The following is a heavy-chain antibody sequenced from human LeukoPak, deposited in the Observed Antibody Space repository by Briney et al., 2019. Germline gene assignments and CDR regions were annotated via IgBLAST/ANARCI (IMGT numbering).Heavy chain of an antibody. J-gene: IGHJ4*02. CDR1: GFTFSSYW. Sequence: GGSLRLSCAASGFTFSSYWLHWVRQAPGKGLVWVSRINSDGSSTRYADSVKGRFTISRDNSKNTLYLQMNSLRAEDTAVYYCAKRAESIVGATNPSHYFDYWGQGTLVTVSS. CDR3: AKRAESIVGATNPSHYFDY. V-gene: IGHV3-74*01. CDR2: INSDGSST. D-gene: IGHD1-26*01.